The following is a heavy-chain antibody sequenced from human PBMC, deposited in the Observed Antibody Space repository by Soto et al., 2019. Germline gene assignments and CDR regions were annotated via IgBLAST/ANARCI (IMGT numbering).Heavy chain of an antibody. CDR3: ARDKDTYYDFWSGYYRGFDP. Sequence: PSETLSLTCTVSGGSISSGGYYWIWIRQHPGKGLEWIGYIYYSGSTYYNPSLKSRVTISVDTSKNQFSLKLSSVTAADTAVYYCARDKDTYYDFWSGYYRGFDPWGQGTLVTVSS. V-gene: IGHV4-31*03. D-gene: IGHD3-3*01. J-gene: IGHJ5*02. CDR1: GGSISSGGYY. CDR2: IYYSGST.